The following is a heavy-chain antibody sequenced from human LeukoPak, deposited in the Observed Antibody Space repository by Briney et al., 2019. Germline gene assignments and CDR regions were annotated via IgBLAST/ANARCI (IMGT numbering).Heavy chain of an antibody. D-gene: IGHD3-9*01. J-gene: IGHJ4*02. CDR3: ARGGEARVLRYFDWSGFDY. Sequence: PSETLSHTCTVSGGSISSYYWSWIRQPPGKGLEWIGYIYYSGSTNYNPSLKSRVTISLDTSKNQFSLKLSSVTAADTAVYYCARGGEARVLRYFDWSGFDYWGQGTLVIVSP. CDR2: IYYSGST. CDR1: GGSISSYY. V-gene: IGHV4-59*01.